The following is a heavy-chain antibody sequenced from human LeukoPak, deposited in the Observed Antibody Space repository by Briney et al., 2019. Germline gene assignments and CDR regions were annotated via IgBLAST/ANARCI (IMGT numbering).Heavy chain of an antibody. CDR2: IYTSGST. D-gene: IGHD4-17*01. Sequence: SETLSLTCTVSGGSISSGSYYWSWIRQPAGKGLERIGRIYTSGSTNYNPSLKSRVTISVDTSKNQFSLKLSSVTAADTAVYYCARFDYGDGFDYWGQGTLVTVSS. J-gene: IGHJ4*02. CDR1: GGSISSGSYY. V-gene: IGHV4-61*02. CDR3: ARFDYGDGFDY.